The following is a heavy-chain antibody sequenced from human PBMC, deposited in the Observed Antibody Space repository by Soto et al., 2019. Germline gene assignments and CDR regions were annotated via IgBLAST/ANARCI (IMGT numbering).Heavy chain of an antibody. V-gene: IGHV3-23*01. J-gene: IGHJ4*02. CDR3: AREGRVGGIDY. Sequence: EVQLLESGGGLVQPGGSLRLSCAVSGFTFSNYAMTWVRQAPGKGLEWVSLMSGNGGRIVYADSVKGRFTISRDNHNNMLYLQMNSLRAEDTAAYYCAREGRVGGIDYWGQGTPVTVSS. CDR1: GFTFSNYA. D-gene: IGHD6-19*01. CDR2: MSGNGGRI.